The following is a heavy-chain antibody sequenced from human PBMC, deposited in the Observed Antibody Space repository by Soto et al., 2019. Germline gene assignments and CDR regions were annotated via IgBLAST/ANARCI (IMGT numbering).Heavy chain of an antibody. CDR2: IYYSGST. CDR1: GGSISSSSYY. CDR3: ASRGYNYGEYYFDY. D-gene: IGHD5-12*01. Sequence: QLQLQESGPGLVKPSETLSLTCTVSGGSISSSSYYWGWIRQPPGKGLEWIGSIYYSGSTYYNPSLKSRVTISVDTSKNQFSLKLSSVTAADTALYYCASRGYNYGEYYFDYWGQGTLVTVSS. J-gene: IGHJ4*02. V-gene: IGHV4-39*01.